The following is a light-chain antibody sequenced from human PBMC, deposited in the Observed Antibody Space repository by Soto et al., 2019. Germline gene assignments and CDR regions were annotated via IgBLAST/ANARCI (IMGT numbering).Light chain of an antibody. V-gene: IGLV1-47*01. CDR2: ANS. CDR3: ATWEDSLRGVP. J-gene: IGLJ2*01. CDR1: SSNIGSNY. Sequence: QFMLTQPPSASGTPGQRVTISCSGGSSNIGSNYAYWYRQLPGTAPKLVIYANSQRPSGVPDRFSGSKSGTSASLAISGLRSEDEADYYCATWEDSLRGVPFGRGTKLTVL.